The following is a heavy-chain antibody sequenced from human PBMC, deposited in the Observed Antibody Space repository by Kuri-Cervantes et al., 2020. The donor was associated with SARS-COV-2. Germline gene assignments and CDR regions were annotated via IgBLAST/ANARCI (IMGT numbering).Heavy chain of an antibody. D-gene: IGHD3-3*01. CDR3: ARRLEYDFWSGPLDAFDI. Sequence: GGSLRLSCAAFGFTFSSYEMNWVRQAPGKGLEWVSYTSSSGSTIYYADSVKGRFTISRDNAKNSLYLQMYSLRAEDTAVYYCARRLEYDFWSGPLDAFDIWGQGTMVTVSS. CDR2: TSSSGSTI. CDR1: GFTFSSYE. J-gene: IGHJ3*02. V-gene: IGHV3-48*03.